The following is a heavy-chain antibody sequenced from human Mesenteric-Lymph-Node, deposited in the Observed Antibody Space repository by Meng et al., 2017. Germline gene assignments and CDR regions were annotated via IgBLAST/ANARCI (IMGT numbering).Heavy chain of an antibody. CDR1: GASISSSYYH. V-gene: IGHV4-39*07. CDR2: IYYTGIT. Sequence: SETLSLTCTVSGASISSSYYHGGWIRQPPGKGLEWIGTIYYTGITYYNPSLRPRVTISVDTSNNQFSLNLNSVTAADTAVYYCARAPASQWLVHDYYYYGMDVWGQGTTVTVSS. D-gene: IGHD6-19*01. J-gene: IGHJ6*02. CDR3: ARAPASQWLVHDYYYYGMDV.